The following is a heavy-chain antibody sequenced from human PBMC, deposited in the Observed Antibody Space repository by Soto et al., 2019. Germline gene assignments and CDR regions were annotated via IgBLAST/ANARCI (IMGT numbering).Heavy chain of an antibody. V-gene: IGHV3-48*02. J-gene: IGHJ6*02. CDR1: GFTFSSYS. CDR2: ISSSSSTI. Sequence: GGSLRLSCAASGFTFSSYSMNWVRQAPGKGLEWVSYISSSSSTIYYADSVKGRFTISRDNAKNSLYLQMNSLRDEDTAVYYCARELTAYYYYYGMDVWGQGTTVTVSS. CDR3: ARELTAYYYYYGMDV.